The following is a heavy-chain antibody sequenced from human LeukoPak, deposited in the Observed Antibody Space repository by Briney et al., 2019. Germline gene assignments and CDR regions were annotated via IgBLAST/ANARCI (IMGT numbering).Heavy chain of an antibody. CDR3: VKDPRDTYGTNWFVS. D-gene: IGHD2-21*01. J-gene: IGHJ5*01. CDR1: GFSFGNYP. Sequence: GGSLRLSCVASGFSFGNYPMSWVPQAPGKGLQWVSQISGTGGATWYAGFARDRFTISRDNSKKTLYLQMSGLRVEDTAMYYCVKDPRDTYGTNWFVSWGQGTLLIVSS. CDR2: ISGTGGAT. V-gene: IGHV3-23*01.